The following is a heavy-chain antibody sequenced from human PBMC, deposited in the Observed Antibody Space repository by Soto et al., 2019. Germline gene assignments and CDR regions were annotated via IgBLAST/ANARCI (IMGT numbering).Heavy chain of an antibody. V-gene: IGHV1-69*06. CDR3: ARHKYSSSFPYYYYYGMDV. CDR2: IIPIFGTA. D-gene: IGHD6-6*01. Sequence: QVQLVQSGAEVKKPGSSVKVSCKASGGTFSSYAISWVRQAPGQGLEWMGGIIPIFGTANYAQKFQGRVTITAEKSTSTAYMELSSLRSEDTAVYYCARHKYSSSFPYYYYYGMDVWGQGTTVTVSS. J-gene: IGHJ6*02. CDR1: GGTFSSYA.